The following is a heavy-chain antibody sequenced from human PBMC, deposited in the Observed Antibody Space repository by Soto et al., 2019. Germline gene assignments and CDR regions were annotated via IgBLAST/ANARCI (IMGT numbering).Heavy chain of an antibody. CDR1: GYSFTEYK. D-gene: IGHD4-17*01. J-gene: IGHJ4*02. Sequence: QGQLLQSGAEVKKPGASVKVSCKTSGYSFTEYKLHWVRQAPGQELEWMGWVDPNGGGSNSAQKFQGSVTMTWDTSITTAYLDLTRLTTNDTATYFCATWVDYGDFEGFDFWGQGTLVTVSS. CDR3: ATWVDYGDFEGFDF. V-gene: IGHV1-2*04. CDR2: VDPNGGGS.